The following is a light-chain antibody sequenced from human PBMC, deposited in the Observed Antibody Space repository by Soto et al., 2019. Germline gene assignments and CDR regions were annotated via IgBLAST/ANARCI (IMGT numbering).Light chain of an antibody. V-gene: IGKV2-24*01. CDR3: VQYSHFPRT. CDR2: QVS. J-gene: IGKJ1*01. Sequence: EIVLTQTPLSSPVTLGQPASISCRSSQNLVYSDGNTYLSWVQQRPGQPPRLLIYQVSNRFSGVPARFSGSGAGTDFTLTISRVVAEDVGIYSCVQYSHFPRTFGQGTTVEIK. CDR1: QNLVYSDGNTY.